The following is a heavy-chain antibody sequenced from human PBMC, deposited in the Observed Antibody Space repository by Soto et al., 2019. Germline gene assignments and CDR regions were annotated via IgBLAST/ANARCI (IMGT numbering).Heavy chain of an antibody. J-gene: IGHJ5*02. Sequence: SETLSLTCAVSGGSISGGGYSWSWIRQPPGKGLEWIGYISHSGSTYYNPSLKSRVTISVDRSKNQFSLKLSSVTAADTAVYYCARWFDPWGQGTLVTVSS. CDR3: ARWFDP. CDR2: ISHSGST. CDR1: GGSISGGGYS. V-gene: IGHV4-30-2*01.